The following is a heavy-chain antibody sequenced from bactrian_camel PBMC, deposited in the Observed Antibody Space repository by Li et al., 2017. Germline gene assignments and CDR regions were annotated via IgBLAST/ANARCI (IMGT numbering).Heavy chain of an antibody. D-gene: IGHD5*01. Sequence: LVESGGGSVQVGGSLRLSCVASGDTIGRYCMGWFRQIPDKEREAVAGIESDGSTSYADSVKGRFTISRDNAKNTVYLQMSSLKSEDTALYYCVTIVSEVSGVSADFDYWGQGTQVTVS. J-gene: IGHJ6*01. CDR3: VTIVSEVSGVSADFDY. CDR1: GDTIGRYC. CDR2: IESDGST. V-gene: IGHV3S9*01.